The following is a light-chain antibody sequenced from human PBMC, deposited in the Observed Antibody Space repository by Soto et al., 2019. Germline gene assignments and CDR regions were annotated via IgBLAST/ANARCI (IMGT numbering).Light chain of an antibody. CDR3: QHYDSSSPWT. CDR1: QSIGYF. CDR2: DAS. V-gene: IGKV1-5*01. Sequence: DIQMTQSPSTLSASIGDRVTITCRASQSIGYFLAWYQQKPGKAPNLLIYDASSLESGAPSRFSGSGSGTQFTLTIYSLQPDDFATYYCQHYDSSSPWTFGQGTKV. J-gene: IGKJ1*01.